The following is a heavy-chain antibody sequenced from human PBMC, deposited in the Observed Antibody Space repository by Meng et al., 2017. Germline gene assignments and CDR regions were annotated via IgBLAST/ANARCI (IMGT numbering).Heavy chain of an antibody. CDR1: GVTVSSNY. CDR3: ARESMYNWFDP. J-gene: IGHJ5*02. D-gene: IGHD6-6*01. V-gene: IGHV3-66*02. CDR2: IYSGGST. Sequence: VGVGESGGGLVQPGGSLRLYGAASGVTVSSNYMSWVRQAPGKGLEWVSVIYSGGSTYYADSVKGRFTISRDNSKNTLYLQMNSLRAEDTAVYYCARESMYNWFDPWGQGTLVTVSS.